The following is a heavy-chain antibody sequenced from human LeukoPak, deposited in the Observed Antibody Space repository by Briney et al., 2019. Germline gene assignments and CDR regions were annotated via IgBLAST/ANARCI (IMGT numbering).Heavy chain of an antibody. D-gene: IGHD3-22*01. J-gene: IGHJ4*02. Sequence: SETLSLTCTVSGGSMSGYYWSWIRQPPGKGLEWIGYIHYSGTTNYNPSLKSRVTISLDTSRNQFSLKLRSVTTADTAVYYCAKAAFYYRDISGYYEYYFDYWGQGTPVTVSS. CDR3: AKAAFYYRDISGYYEYYFDY. CDR2: IHYSGTT. CDR1: GGSMSGYY. V-gene: IGHV4-59*01.